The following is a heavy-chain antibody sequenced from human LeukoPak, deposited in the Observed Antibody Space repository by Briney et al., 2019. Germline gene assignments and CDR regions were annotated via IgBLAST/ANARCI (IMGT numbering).Heavy chain of an antibody. D-gene: IGHD3-22*01. CDR1: GYTFSTYG. V-gene: IGHV1-18*01. J-gene: IGHJ5*02. Sequence: GASVKVSCKASGYTFSTYGISWVRQAPGQGLEWMGWISAHNVNTNYAQKFQGRVTMTTDTSTSTAYMELRSLRSDDTAVYYCARPYYDSSKFDPWGQGTLVTVSS. CDR2: ISAHNVNT. CDR3: ARPYYDSSKFDP.